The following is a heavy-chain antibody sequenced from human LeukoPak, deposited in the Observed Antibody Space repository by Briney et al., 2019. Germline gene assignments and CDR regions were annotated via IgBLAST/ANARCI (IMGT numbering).Heavy chain of an antibody. Sequence: SETLSLTCTVPGGPISSYYWSWGRQPPGRGVGNVGFIHYSGSTNYNPSLKSRVTISVDTSKNQFSLKLSSVTAADTAVYYCARSYSSGGNVALFQHWGQGILVTVSS. CDR2: IHYSGST. D-gene: IGHD6-19*01. CDR1: GGPISSYY. CDR3: ARSYSSGGNVALFQH. J-gene: IGHJ1*01. V-gene: IGHV4-59*08.